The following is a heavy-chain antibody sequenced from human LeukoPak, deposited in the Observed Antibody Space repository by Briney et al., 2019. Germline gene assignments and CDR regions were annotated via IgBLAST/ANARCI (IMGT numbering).Heavy chain of an antibody. CDR1: GGSISSYY. CDR3: ARHRGGGSYYYYCGMDV. D-gene: IGHD1-26*01. V-gene: IGHV4-59*08. CDR2: IYYSGST. Sequence: PSETLSLTCTVSGGSISSYYWSWIRQPPGKGLEWIGYIYYSGSTNYNPSLKSRVTISVDTSKNQFSLKLSSVTAADTAVYYCARHRGGGSYYYYCGMDVWGQGTTVTVSS. J-gene: IGHJ6*02.